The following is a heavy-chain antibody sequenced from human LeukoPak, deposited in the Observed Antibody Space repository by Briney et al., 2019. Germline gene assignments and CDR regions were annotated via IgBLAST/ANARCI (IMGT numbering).Heavy chain of an antibody. Sequence: ASVKVSCKASGYIFTTYAITWVRQAPGQGLEWMGGMSAFNGNANYAQKFQGRVTLTTDTSTRTAYMELRSLRSDDTAVYFCAREFKPPGMSMIADFYGMDVWGQGTTVTVSS. CDR1: GYIFTTYA. V-gene: IGHV1-18*01. CDR3: AREFKPPGMSMIADFYGMDV. CDR2: MSAFNGNA. J-gene: IGHJ6*02. D-gene: IGHD3-22*01.